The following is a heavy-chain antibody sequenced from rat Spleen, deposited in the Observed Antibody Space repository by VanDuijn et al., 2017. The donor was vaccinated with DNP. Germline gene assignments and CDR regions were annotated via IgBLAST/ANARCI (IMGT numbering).Heavy chain of an antibody. CDR3: TRDLATVVPY. CDR1: GFTFSDYY. J-gene: IGHJ2*01. V-gene: IGHV5-20*01. CDR2: IGSDGYAP. D-gene: IGHD1-1*01. Sequence: EVQLVESGGGLVQPGRSLKLSCAASGFTFSDYYMAWVRQAPTKGLEWVAYIGSDGYAPYYGDSVKGRFTISRNNVKSILYLQMDSLRPEETATYFCTRDLATVVPYWGQGVMVTVSS.